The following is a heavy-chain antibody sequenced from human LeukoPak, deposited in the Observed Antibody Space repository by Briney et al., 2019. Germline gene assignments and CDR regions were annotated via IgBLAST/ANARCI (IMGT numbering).Heavy chain of an antibody. CDR1: GFTFSSYW. J-gene: IGHJ4*02. CDR2: LNSAGSTT. Sequence: PGGSLRLSCAASGFTFSSYWMHWVRQAPGKGLVWVSRLNSAGSTTTYADSVKGRFTISRDNAKNTLYLQMNSLTAEDTAVYYCARGYYYDSSGPKIPFDYWGQGTLVTVSS. CDR3: ARGYYYDSSGPKIPFDY. D-gene: IGHD3-22*01. V-gene: IGHV3-74*01.